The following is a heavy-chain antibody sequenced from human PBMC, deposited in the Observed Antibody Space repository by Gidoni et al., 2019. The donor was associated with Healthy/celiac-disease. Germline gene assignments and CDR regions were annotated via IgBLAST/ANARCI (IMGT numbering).Heavy chain of an antibody. CDR1: GGSFSGYY. Sequence: QVQLQQWGAGLLKPSETLSLTCAVYGGSFSGYYWSWIRQPPGKGLEWIGEINHSGSTNYNPSLKSRVTISVDTSKNQFSLKLSSVTAADTAVYYCARDRGYCSGGSCYGGKWFDPWGQGTLVTVSS. J-gene: IGHJ5*02. V-gene: IGHV4-34*01. CDR2: INHSGST. D-gene: IGHD2-15*01. CDR3: ARDRGYCSGGSCYGGKWFDP.